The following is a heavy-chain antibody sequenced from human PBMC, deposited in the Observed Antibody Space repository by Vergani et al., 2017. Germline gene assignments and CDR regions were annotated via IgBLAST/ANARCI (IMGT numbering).Heavy chain of an antibody. CDR1: GGTFSSYA. J-gene: IGHJ4*02. CDR3: AGATGSGGSCYRGFEY. CDR2: IIPSLATT. D-gene: IGHD2-15*01. V-gene: IGHV1-69*11. Sequence: QVQLVQSGAEVKKPGSSVKVSCKASGGTFSSYALNWVRQAPGQGLEWMGSIIPSLATTIYAQKFQGSVTITADESTSTAYMELSSLKSEDTAVFYCAGATGSGGSCYRGFEYWGQGSLITVSS.